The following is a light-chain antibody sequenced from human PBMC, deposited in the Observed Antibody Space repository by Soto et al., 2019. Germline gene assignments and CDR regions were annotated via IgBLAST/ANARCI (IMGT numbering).Light chain of an antibody. CDR2: GAS. V-gene: IGKV3-20*01. J-gene: IGKJ1*01. Sequence: IVLTQSPGTLSLSPGERATLSCRASQSVSSSYLAWYQQKPGQDPRLLIYGASSRATGIPDRFSGSGSGTDFTLTIRRLEPEDFAVYYCQQHGSSRTFGQGTKVDIK. CDR1: QSVSSSY. CDR3: QQHGSSRT.